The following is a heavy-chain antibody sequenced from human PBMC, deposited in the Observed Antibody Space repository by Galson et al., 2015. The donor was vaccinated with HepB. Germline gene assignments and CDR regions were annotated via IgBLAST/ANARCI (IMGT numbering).Heavy chain of an antibody. CDR3: ARRPIPPSVRDLNSDLDF. CDR2: IDPGDSYT. J-gene: IGHJ4*02. V-gene: IGHV5-10-1*01. CDR1: GYSFTTYW. Sequence: QSGAEVKKPGESLKISCKGSGYSFTTYWISWVRQMPGKGLERMGRIDPGDSYTKYSPSFQGHVTISADKSISTAYLQWSSLKASDTAMYSFARRPIPPSVRDLNSDLDFWGQGTLVTVSS. D-gene: IGHD5-24*01.